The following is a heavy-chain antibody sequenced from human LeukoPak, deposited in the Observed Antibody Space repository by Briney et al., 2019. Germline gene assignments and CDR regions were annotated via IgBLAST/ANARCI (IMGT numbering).Heavy chain of an antibody. D-gene: IGHD6-19*01. CDR2: LKQDGSEK. Sequence: GGSLRLSCAASGFTFSSYWMSWVRQAPWKGLEWVANLKQDGSEKYYADSVKGRFTISRDNSKNTLYLQMNSLRAEDTAVYYCAKEGHSIAVAGTGYFQHWGQGTLVTVSS. J-gene: IGHJ1*01. CDR1: GFTFSSYW. CDR3: AKEGHSIAVAGTGYFQH. V-gene: IGHV3-7*01.